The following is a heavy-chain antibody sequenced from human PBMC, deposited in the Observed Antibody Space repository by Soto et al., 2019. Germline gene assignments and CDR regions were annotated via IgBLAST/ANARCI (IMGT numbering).Heavy chain of an antibody. CDR2: IDPSDSYT. CDR1: EYSFTSYG. D-gene: IGHD1-26*01. Sequence: PGESLKISCKGSEYSFTSYGISCVRQMPGKGLEWMGRIDPSDSYTNYSPSFQGHVTISADKSISTAYLQWSSLKASDTAMYYCARQDIPVGARGMDVWGQGTTVTVSS. CDR3: ARQDIPVGARGMDV. J-gene: IGHJ6*02. V-gene: IGHV5-10-1*01.